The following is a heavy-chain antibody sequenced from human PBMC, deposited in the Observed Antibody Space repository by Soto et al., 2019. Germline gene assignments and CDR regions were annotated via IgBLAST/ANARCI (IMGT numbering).Heavy chain of an antibody. CDR1: GFTFSSYA. J-gene: IGHJ6*03. D-gene: IGHD4-17*01. Sequence: GGSLRLSCAASGFTFSSYAMSWVRQAPGKGLEWVSAISGSGGSTYYADSVKGRFTISRDNSKNTLYLQMNSLRAEDTAVYYCAKGDGDYGDYYYYYYMDVWGKGTTVTVSS. V-gene: IGHV3-23*01. CDR3: AKGDGDYGDYYYYYYMDV. CDR2: ISGSGGST.